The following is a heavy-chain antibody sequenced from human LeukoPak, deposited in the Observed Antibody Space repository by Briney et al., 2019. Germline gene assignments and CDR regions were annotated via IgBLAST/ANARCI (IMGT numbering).Heavy chain of an antibody. V-gene: IGHV1-2*02. CDR3: ARESGRDSSSWYIAVDRYGMDV. Sequence: ASVKVSCKASGYTFTGYYMHWVRQAPGQGLEWMGWINPNSGGTNYAQKFQGRVTMTRDTSISTAYMELSRLRSDDTAVYYCARESGRDSSSWYIAVDRYGMDVWGQGTTVTVSS. CDR2: INPNSGGT. J-gene: IGHJ6*02. D-gene: IGHD6-13*01. CDR1: GYTFTGYY.